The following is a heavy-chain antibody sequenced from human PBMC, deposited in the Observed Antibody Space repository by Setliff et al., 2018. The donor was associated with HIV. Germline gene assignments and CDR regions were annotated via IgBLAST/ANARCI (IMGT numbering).Heavy chain of an antibody. D-gene: IGHD4-17*01. CDR2: IYYSGST. V-gene: IGHV4-59*01. J-gene: IGHJ4*02. Sequence: PSETLSLTCTVSDGSFSSDYWTWIRQTPGKGLEWIGYIYYSGSTKYNPSLTSRVTISIDTSKNQFSLNLRSVTAADTAVYYCARDPPGYGDSKDYWGQGKLVTVSS. CDR1: DGSFSSDY. CDR3: ARDPPGYGDSKDY.